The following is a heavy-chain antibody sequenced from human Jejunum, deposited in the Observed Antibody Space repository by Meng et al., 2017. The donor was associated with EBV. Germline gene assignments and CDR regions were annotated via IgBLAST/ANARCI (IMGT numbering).Heavy chain of an antibody. J-gene: IGHJ4*02. CDR2: IYHTGST. D-gene: IGHD6-6*01. V-gene: IGHV4-4*02. CDR3: ARDVSNSSSWGSFDY. Sequence: VALGAPGRGPVKPSGTLSVTCSVSGSFMRGPKWWHWVRQAPGEGLEWIGEIYHTGSTNYNPSLKSRVSMSADQSRNQFSMRLTSVTAADTAVYFCARDVSNSSSWGSFDYWGQGALVTVSS. CDR1: GSFMRGPKW.